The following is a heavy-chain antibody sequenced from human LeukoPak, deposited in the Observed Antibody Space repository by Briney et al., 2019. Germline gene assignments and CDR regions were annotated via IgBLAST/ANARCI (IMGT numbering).Heavy chain of an antibody. D-gene: IGHD3-10*01. CDR3: ARARRSGGITLIRGVKDRGWFDS. CDR2: IRPDGDNK. J-gene: IGHJ5*01. V-gene: IGHV3-30*02. CDR1: GFTFSSYG. Sequence: PGGSLRLSCAASGFTFSSYGMHWVRQAPGKGLERVAFIRPDGDNKYYADSVKGRFTISRDNSKNTLYLQMNSLRAEDTAVHYCARARRSGGITLIRGVKDRGWFDSWGQGTLVTVSS.